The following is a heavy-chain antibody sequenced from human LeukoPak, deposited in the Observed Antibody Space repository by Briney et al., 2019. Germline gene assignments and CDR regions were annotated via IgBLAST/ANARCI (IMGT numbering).Heavy chain of an antibody. Sequence: GGSLRLSCAASGFTFDDYAMHWVRQAPGKGLEWVSGISWNSGSIGYADSAKGRFTISRDNAKNSLYLQMNSLRAEDMALYYCAKDIYPMVRGYFDYWGQGTLVTVSS. D-gene: IGHD3-10*01. CDR1: GFTFDDYA. J-gene: IGHJ4*02. CDR2: ISWNSGSI. CDR3: AKDIYPMVRGYFDY. V-gene: IGHV3-9*03.